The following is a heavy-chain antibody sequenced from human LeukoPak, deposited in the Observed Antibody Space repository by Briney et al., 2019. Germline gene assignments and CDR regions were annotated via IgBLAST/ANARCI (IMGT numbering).Heavy chain of an antibody. J-gene: IGHJ4*02. CDR3: ARPYCNSRSCHDYFDY. Sequence: GASVKVSCKASGYTFTGFYLHWVRQAPGQGLEWMGWINPITGGTKYAQRFQGSVTMTRDTSISTVYMELNRQKSDDTAVYYCARPYCNSRSCHDYFDYWGQGTLVTVSS. CDR2: INPITGGT. V-gene: IGHV1-2*02. D-gene: IGHD2-15*01. CDR1: GYTFTGFY.